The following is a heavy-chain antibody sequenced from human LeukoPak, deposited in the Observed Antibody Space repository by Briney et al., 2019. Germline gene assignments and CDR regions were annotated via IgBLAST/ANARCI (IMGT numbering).Heavy chain of an antibody. CDR3: ARGVYIAAAQYGY. J-gene: IGHJ4*02. D-gene: IGHD6-13*01. CDR2: IYYSGTS. Sequence: SETLSLTCTVSGGSISSYYWSWIRQPPGKGLEWIGYIYYSGTSNYNPSLKSRVTISVDTSKNQFSLELSSVTAADTAVYYCARGVYIAAAQYGYWGQGTLVTVSS. CDR1: GGSISSYY. V-gene: IGHV4-59*01.